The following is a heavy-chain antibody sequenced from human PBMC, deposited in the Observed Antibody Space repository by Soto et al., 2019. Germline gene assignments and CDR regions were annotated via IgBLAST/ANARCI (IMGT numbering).Heavy chain of an antibody. V-gene: IGHV3-30-3*01. CDR3: ARLYSSSWYNYYGMDV. J-gene: IGHJ6*02. D-gene: IGHD6-13*01. CDR2: ISYDGSNK. Sequence: QVQLVESGGGVVQPGRSLRLSCTASGFTFSSYAMHWVRQAPGKGLEWVAVISYDGSNKYYADSVKGRFTISRDNSKNTLYLQMNSLRAEDTAVYYCARLYSSSWYNYYGMDVWGQGTTVTVSS. CDR1: GFTFSSYA.